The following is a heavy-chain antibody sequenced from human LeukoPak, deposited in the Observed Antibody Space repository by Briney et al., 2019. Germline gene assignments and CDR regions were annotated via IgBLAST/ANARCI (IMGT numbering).Heavy chain of an antibody. CDR2: IYYSGST. CDR3: ASLDYYDSSGMIAFDI. D-gene: IGHD3-22*01. V-gene: IGHV4-39*07. J-gene: IGHJ3*02. CDR1: GGSISSSSYY. Sequence: SETLSLTCTVSGGSISSSSYYWGWIRQPPGKGLEWIGSIYYSGSTYYNPSLKSRVTISVDTSKNQFSLKLSSVTAADTAVYYCASLDYYDSSGMIAFDIWGQGTMVTVSS.